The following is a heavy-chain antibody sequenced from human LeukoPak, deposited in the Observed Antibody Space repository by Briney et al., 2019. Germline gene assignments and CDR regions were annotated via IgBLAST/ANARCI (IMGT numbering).Heavy chain of an antibody. CDR1: GGSISSYY. Sequence: SETLSLTCTVSGGSISSYYWSWIRQAPGKGLEWIGYVYYSGGTNYNPSLQSRVTISVDTTQNQFSLKLSSVTAADTAVYYCARSLSGARAFFDYWGQGTLVTVSS. CDR2: VYYSGGT. J-gene: IGHJ4*02. V-gene: IGHV4-59*01. CDR3: ARSLSGARAFFDY. D-gene: IGHD1-26*01.